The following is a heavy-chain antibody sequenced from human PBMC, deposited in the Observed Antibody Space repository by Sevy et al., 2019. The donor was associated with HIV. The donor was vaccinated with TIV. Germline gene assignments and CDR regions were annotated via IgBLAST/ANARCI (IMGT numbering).Heavy chain of an antibody. Sequence: ASVKVSCKISGYTLTEFSMHWVRQVPGKGLAWMGSFDPEDAKTIYAQKFQGRVTMTEDTSTDPAYMELRSLRAEDTAMYYCAITRDYYSDSSGYFDYWGQGTLVTVSS. CDR2: FDPEDAKT. J-gene: IGHJ4*02. D-gene: IGHD3-22*01. CDR1: GYTLTEFS. V-gene: IGHV1-24*01. CDR3: AITRDYYSDSSGYFDY.